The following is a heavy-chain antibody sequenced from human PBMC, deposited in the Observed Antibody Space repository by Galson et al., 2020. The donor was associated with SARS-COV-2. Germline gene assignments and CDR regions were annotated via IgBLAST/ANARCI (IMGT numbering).Heavy chain of an antibody. CDR2: IYYNGDT. CDR1: GDSISGYS. Sequence: ASETLSLTCTVSGDSISGYSWSWIRQPPGKGLEWIGYIYYNGDTNYNPSFKSRVTISVDTSKNEFSLKLASVTAADTAVYFCARLYRSSWYGYCFDYWGQGTLVTVSS. CDR3: ARLYRSSWYGYCFDY. D-gene: IGHD6-13*01. J-gene: IGHJ4*02. V-gene: IGHV4-59*01.